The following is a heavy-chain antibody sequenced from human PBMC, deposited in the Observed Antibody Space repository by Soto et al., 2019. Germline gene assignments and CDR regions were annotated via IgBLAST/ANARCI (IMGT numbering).Heavy chain of an antibody. V-gene: IGHV3-73*02. CDR2: IRSKSNNYAT. Sequence: EGQLVESGGGLVQPGGSLKLSCGVSGFTFSGSAMHWVRQASGKGLEWVGRIRSKSNNYATEYAAWVRGRFTISRDDLKNTEYLQRNSLETEYTAVYYCILSRLYNILAGYYGYWGQGTLVTVSS. CDR1: GFTFSGSA. CDR3: ILSRLYNILAGYYGY. D-gene: IGHD3-9*01. J-gene: IGHJ4*02.